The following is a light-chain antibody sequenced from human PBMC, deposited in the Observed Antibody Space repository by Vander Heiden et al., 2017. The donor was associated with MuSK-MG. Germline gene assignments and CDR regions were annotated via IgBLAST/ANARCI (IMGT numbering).Light chain of an antibody. CDR3: QQSDSTPHS. CDR1: QSISSY. J-gene: IGKJ4*01. CDR2: AAS. Sequence: MTQSPSSLSASVGDRVTITCRASQSISSYLNWYQQKPGKAPKLLIYAASSLQSGVPSRFSGSGSGTDFTLTISSLQPEDFATYYCQQSDSTPHSFGGGTKVXIK. V-gene: IGKV1-39*01.